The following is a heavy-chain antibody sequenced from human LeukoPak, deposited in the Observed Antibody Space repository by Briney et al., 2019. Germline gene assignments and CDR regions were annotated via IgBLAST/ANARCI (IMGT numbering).Heavy chain of an antibody. J-gene: IGHJ4*02. CDR2: ISSSSSYI. CDR1: GFTFSSYS. V-gene: IGHV3-21*01. CDR3: ARARLAARGIYYFDY. D-gene: IGHD6-6*01. Sequence: NPGGSLRLSCAASGFTFSSYSMNWVRQAPGKGLEWVSSISSSSSYIYYADSVKGRFTISRDNAKNSLYLQMNSLRAEDTAVYYCARARLAARGIYYFDYWGQGTLVTVSS.